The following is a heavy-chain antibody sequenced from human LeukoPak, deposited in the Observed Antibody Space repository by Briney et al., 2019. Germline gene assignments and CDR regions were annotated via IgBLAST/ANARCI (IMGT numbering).Heavy chain of an antibody. Sequence: QPGGSLGLSCSASGFTFSSFAMHWVRQAPGKGLEYVAAISRNGGSTYYADSVKGRFTISRDNSKSTLYLQMSSLRAEDTAVYLCVKDLRSDFMGVLSRYLSYWGQGTLVTVSS. CDR1: GFTFSSFA. J-gene: IGHJ4*02. CDR2: ISRNGGST. CDR3: VKDLRSDFMGVLSRYLSY. V-gene: IGHV3-64D*09. D-gene: IGHD2/OR15-2a*01.